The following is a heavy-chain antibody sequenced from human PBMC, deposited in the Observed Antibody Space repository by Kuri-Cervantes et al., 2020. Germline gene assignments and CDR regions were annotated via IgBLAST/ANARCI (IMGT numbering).Heavy chain of an antibody. CDR1: GFTFSNAW. J-gene: IGHJ6*02. CDR2: ISGSGGTT. CDR3: AKEHYYYGMDV. Sequence: LSLTCAASGFTFSNAWMSWVRQAPGKGLEWVSAISGSGGTTYYADSVKGRFTISRDNSKNTLYLQMNSLRAEDTAVYYCAKEHYYYGMDVWGQGTTVTVSS. V-gene: IGHV3-23*01.